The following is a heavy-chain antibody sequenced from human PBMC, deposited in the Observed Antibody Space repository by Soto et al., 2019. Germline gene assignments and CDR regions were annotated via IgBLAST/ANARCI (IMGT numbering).Heavy chain of an antibody. J-gene: IGHJ4*02. CDR2: INHSGST. D-gene: IGHD6-13*01. CDR1: GGSFSGYY. V-gene: IGHV4-34*01. Sequence: SETLSLTCAVYGGSFSGYYWSWIRQPPGKGLEWIGEINHSGSTNYNPSLKSRVTISVDKSKNQFSLKLSSVTDADTAVYYCARGETQQQRDYWGQGTLVTVSS. CDR3: ARGETQQQRDY.